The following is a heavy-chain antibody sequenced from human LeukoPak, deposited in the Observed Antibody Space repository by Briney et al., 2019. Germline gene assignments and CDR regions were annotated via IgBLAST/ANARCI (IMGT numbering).Heavy chain of an antibody. CDR1: GYTFTVYF. V-gene: IGHV1-2*02. Sequence: ASVKLSFTASGYTFTVYFMHWLRLAPGQGPQRMGWINPDSGVTNYAQKFQGRVTMTKDASSRTVYMELSRLRYDDTAVYYCACERRVGAPQLWLWGQGTLVTVSS. J-gene: IGHJ4*02. D-gene: IGHD1-26*01. CDR2: INPDSGVT. CDR3: ACERRVGAPQLWL.